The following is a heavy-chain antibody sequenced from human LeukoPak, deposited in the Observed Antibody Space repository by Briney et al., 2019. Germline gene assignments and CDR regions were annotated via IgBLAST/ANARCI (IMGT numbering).Heavy chain of an antibody. J-gene: IGHJ4*02. D-gene: IGHD3-22*01. CDR2: INHSGST. V-gene: IGHV4-34*01. CDR1: GGSFSGYY. CDR3: ARRRGYYDSSGSEFDY. Sequence: PSETLSLTCAVYGGSFSGYYWSWIRQPPGKGLEWIGEINHSGSTNYNPSLKSRVTISVDTSKNQFSLKLSSVTAADTAVYYCARRRGYYDSSGSEFDYWGQGTLVTVSS.